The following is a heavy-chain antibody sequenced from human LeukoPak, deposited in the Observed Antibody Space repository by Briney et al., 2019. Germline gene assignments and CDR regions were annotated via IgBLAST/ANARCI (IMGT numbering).Heavy chain of an antibody. J-gene: IGHJ4*02. CDR2: IWYDGSNK. Sequence: GGSLRLSCAASGFTFSSYGMHWVRQAPGKGLEWVAVIWYDGSNKYYADSVKGRFTISRDYSKNTLYLQMNSLRAEDTAVYYCARASGKYSYWGQGTLVTVSS. D-gene: IGHD1-1*01. CDR3: ARASGKYSY. CDR1: GFTFSSYG. V-gene: IGHV3-33*01.